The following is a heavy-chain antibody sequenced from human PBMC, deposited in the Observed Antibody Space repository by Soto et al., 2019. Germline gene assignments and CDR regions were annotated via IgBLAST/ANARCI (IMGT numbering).Heavy chain of an antibody. D-gene: IGHD5-18*01. CDR3: AKAGAYNYGSYFEY. CDR1: GFTFDDYT. Sequence: RSLRLSCAASGFTFDDYTMRWVRQAPGKGLEWVSLISWDGGITYYADSVKGRFTISRDNSKSSLYLQMNSLTTEDTALYYCAKAGAYNYGSYFEYGGQGALVTVSS. CDR2: ISWDGGIT. J-gene: IGHJ4*02. V-gene: IGHV3-43*01.